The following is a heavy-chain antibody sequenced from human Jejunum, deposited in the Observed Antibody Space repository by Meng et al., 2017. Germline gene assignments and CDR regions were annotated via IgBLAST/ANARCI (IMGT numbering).Heavy chain of an antibody. CDR2: INTRTGGT. J-gene: IGHJ4*02. Sequence: QVQLVQSAGEVKEPGASVKGSCKASGYTFTDYYLYWVRQAPGQGLEWMGRINTRTGGTIYTQKFYGRVTMTRDTSISTAYMELSRLRSDDTAVYYCARELISYAFDYWGQGSLVTVSS. V-gene: IGHV1-2*06. D-gene: IGHD1-26*01. CDR3: ARELISYAFDY. CDR1: GYTFTDYY.